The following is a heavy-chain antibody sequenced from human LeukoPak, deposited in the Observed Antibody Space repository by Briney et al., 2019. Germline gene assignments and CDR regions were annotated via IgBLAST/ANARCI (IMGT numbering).Heavy chain of an antibody. CDR3: VCRDGYIHYDMDV. V-gene: IGHV4-39*07. CDR2: IYYSGST. Sequence: PSETLSLTCTVSGGSISTSSYYWGWIRQPPGKGLEWIGSIYYSGSTYYNPSLKSPVTISVATSKHQFSLKLSSVTAADTAVFYCVCRDGYIHYDMDVWGRGTTVTVSS. J-gene: IGHJ6*02. CDR1: GGSISTSSYY. D-gene: IGHD5-24*01.